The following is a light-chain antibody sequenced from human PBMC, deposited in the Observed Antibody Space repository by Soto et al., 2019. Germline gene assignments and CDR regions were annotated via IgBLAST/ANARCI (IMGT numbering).Light chain of an antibody. V-gene: IGLV2-14*01. CDR2: DVS. Sequence: QSVLTQPASVSGSPGQSITISCTGTSSDVGGYNYVSWYQQHPGKAPKFMIYDVSNRPSGVSNRFSGSKSGNTASLTISGLQAEDEADYYYSSYTSSSTRVFGTGTKVTVL. CDR1: SSDVGGYNY. J-gene: IGLJ1*01. CDR3: SSYTSSSTRV.